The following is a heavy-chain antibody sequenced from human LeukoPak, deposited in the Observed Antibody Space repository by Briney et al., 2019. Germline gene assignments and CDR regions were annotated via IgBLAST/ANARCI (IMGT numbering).Heavy chain of an antibody. CDR1: GGSISGYY. J-gene: IGHJ6*02. Sequence: PSETLSLTCTVSGGSISGYYWTWVRQPPGKGQEWIGQIHYSGRADYNPSLKSRITISVDTSKNQMSLKLTSVTAADTAIYYCARFGVDYDMGVWGQGTTVTVSS. D-gene: IGHD3-16*01. CDR3: ARFGVDYDMGV. CDR2: IHYSGRA. V-gene: IGHV4-59*01.